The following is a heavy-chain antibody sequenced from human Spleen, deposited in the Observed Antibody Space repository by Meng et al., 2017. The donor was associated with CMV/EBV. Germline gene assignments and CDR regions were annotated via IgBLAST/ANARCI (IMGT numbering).Heavy chain of an antibody. Sequence: GGSLRLSCAASGFTFSDYYMSWVRQAPGKGLEWISDISSSGSHIYYADSVKGRFTISRDNGKNSLHLQMDSLRAGDTAVYFCAREACSTTSCYFYGMDVWGQGTTVTVSS. J-gene: IGHJ6*02. V-gene: IGHV3-11*01. D-gene: IGHD2-2*01. CDR2: ISSSGSHI. CDR1: GFTFSDYY. CDR3: AREACSTTSCYFYGMDV.